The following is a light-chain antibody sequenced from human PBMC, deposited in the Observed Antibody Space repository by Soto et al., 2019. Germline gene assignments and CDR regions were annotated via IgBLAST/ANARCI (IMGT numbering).Light chain of an antibody. V-gene: IGKV1-5*01. CDR3: QQYKSYPWT. J-gene: IGKJ1*01. Sequence: DIQMTQSPSTLSASLGDSVTITCRASQSISTWLAWYQQRPGKAPKLLIYDASSLEGGVPSRFSGGGSGTEFTLTINSLQPDDSATYYCQQYKSYPWTFGQGTKVDIK. CDR1: QSISTW. CDR2: DAS.